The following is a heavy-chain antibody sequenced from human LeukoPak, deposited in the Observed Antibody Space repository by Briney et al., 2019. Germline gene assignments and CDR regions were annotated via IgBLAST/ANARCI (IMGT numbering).Heavy chain of an antibody. CDR2: IYYSGST. V-gene: IGHV4-59*01. CDR3: ARGSYYYDSSGYYYYYYGMDV. CDR1: GGSMSSYY. D-gene: IGHD3-22*01. J-gene: IGHJ6*02. Sequence: PSETLSLTCTVSGGSMSSYYWSWIRQPPGKGLEWIGYIYYSGSTKYNPSLKSRVTISVDTSKNQFSLKLSSVTAADTAVYYCARGSYYYDSSGYYYYYYGMDVWGQGTTVTVSS.